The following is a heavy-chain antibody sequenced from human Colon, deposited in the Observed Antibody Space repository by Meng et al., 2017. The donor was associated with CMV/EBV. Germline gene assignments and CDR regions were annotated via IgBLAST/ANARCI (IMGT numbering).Heavy chain of an antibody. CDR1: GFIFGDYA. CDR3: ASFDRNYYDSSGYPLGLGY. Sequence: GEFLKISCAASGFIFGDYAMTLVRQAPGKGLEWVAATGRSGVHSYYADSVEGRFTISRDNSRNTLYLQINSLRDEDTAVYYCASFDRNYYDSSGYPLGLGYWGQGTLVTVSS. V-gene: IGHV3-23*01. CDR2: TGRSGVHS. D-gene: IGHD3-22*01. J-gene: IGHJ4*02.